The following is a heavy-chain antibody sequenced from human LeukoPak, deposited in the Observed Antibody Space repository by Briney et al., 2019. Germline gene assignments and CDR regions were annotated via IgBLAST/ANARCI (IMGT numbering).Heavy chain of an antibody. V-gene: IGHV3-23*01. D-gene: IGHD2-15*01. CDR3: ANGWSPDY. CDR1: GFTFSSYA. CDR2: ISGSGGST. J-gene: IGHJ4*02. Sequence: GGSLRLSCAASGFTFSSYAMSWVRQAPGKGLEWVSGISGSGGSTYYADSVKGRFTIFRDSSKNTLYLQMNSLRAEDTAVYHCANGWSPDYWGRGTLVTVSS.